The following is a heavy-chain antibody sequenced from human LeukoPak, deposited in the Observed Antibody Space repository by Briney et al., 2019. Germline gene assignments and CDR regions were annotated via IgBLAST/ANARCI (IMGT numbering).Heavy chain of an antibody. J-gene: IGHJ3*02. Sequence: GGSLRLSCAASGFTFSSYGMHWVRQAPGKGLEWVAVIWYDGSNKYYADSVKGRFTISRDNSKNTLYLQMNSLRAEDTAVYYCAREPVRYCSSTSCYVQGDDAFDIWAKGQWSPSLQ. CDR2: IWYDGSNK. CDR1: GFTFSSYG. V-gene: IGHV3-33*01. D-gene: IGHD2-2*01. CDR3: AREPVRYCSSTSCYVQGDDAFDI.